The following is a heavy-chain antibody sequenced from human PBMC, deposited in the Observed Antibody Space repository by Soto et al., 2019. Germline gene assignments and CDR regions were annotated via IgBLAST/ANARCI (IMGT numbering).Heavy chain of an antibody. CDR2: IYPGDSDT. CDR1: GYSFTRYL. V-gene: IGHV5-51*01. CDR3: ARMAIGLPVAAAGTLYYFDY. J-gene: IGHJ4*02. D-gene: IGHD6-13*01. Sequence: LGESLKLSCKGSGYSFTRYLIGWVRQMPGKGLGWMGIIYPGDSDTRYSPSFQGQVTISADKSISTAYLQWSSLKASDTAMYYCARMAIGLPVAAAGTLYYFDYWGQGTLVTVSS.